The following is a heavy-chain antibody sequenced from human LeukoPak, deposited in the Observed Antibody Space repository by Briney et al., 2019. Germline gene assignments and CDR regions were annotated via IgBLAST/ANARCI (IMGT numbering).Heavy chain of an antibody. CDR2: IYYSGST. Sequence: SETLSLTCTVSSGSISSYYWSWIRQPPGKGLEWIGYIYYSGSTNYNPSLKSRVTISVDTSKNQFSLKLSSVTAADTAVYYCARGVAAAGIGYWGQGTLVTVSS. V-gene: IGHV4-59*01. D-gene: IGHD6-13*01. CDR3: ARGVAAAGIGY. CDR1: SGSISSYY. J-gene: IGHJ4*02.